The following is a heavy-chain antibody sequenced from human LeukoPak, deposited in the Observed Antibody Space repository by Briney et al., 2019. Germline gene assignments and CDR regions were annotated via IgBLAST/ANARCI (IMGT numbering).Heavy chain of an antibody. CDR3: AKDRDYYSSWYYFDY. CDR2: LSGSGGST. D-gene: IGHD6-13*01. J-gene: IGHJ4*02. CDR1: GFTFSSYA. V-gene: IGHV3-23*01. Sequence: PGRSLRLSCVASGFTFSSYAVSWVRQAPGKGLEWVSSLSGSGGSTSYADSVKGRFTISRDNSKNTLYLRMSSLRAEDTAVYYCAKDRDYYSSWYYFDYWGQGTLVTVSS.